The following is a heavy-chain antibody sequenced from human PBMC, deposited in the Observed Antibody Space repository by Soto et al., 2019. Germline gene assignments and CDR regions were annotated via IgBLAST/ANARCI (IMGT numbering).Heavy chain of an antibody. J-gene: IGHJ4*02. CDR2: ISGSGGST. D-gene: IGHD6-19*01. Sequence: GGSLRLSCAASGFTFSSYAMSWVRQAPGKGLEWVSAISGSGGSTYYADSVKGRFTISRDNSKNTLYLQMNSLRAEDTAVYYCAKEAGRAVAGTEGSFDYWGQGTLVTVSS. CDR3: AKEAGRAVAGTEGSFDY. V-gene: IGHV3-23*01. CDR1: GFTFSSYA.